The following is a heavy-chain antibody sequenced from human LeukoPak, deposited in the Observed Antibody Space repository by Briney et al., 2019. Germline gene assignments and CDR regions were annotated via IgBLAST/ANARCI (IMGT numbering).Heavy chain of an antibody. J-gene: IGHJ4*02. CDR3: AKDGRSHDYGDY. CDR1: GFTFSSYS. CDR2: ISYDGSNK. V-gene: IGHV3-30*18. Sequence: GGSLRLSCAASGFTFSSYSMHWVRQAPGKGLEWVAVISYDGSNKYYADSVKGRFTISRDNSKNTLYLQMNSLRAEDTAVYYCAKDGRSHDYGDYWGQGTLVTVSS.